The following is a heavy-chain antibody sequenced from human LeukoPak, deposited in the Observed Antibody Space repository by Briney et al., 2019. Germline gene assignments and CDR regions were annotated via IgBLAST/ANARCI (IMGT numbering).Heavy chain of an antibody. Sequence: PGGSLRLSCAASGFTFSSYGMHWVRQAPGKGLEWVAVISYDGSNKYYADSVKGRFTISRDSSKNTLYLQMNSLRAEDTAVYYCAKDFLGGVVITPHFDYWGQGTLVTVSS. V-gene: IGHV3-30*18. CDR1: GFTFSSYG. J-gene: IGHJ4*02. D-gene: IGHD3-3*01. CDR3: AKDFLGGVVITPHFDY. CDR2: ISYDGSNK.